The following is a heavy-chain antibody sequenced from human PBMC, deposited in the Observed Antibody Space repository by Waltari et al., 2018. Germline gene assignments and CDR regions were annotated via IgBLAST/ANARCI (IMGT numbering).Heavy chain of an antibody. Sequence: QVQLVQSGAEVKKPGSSVKVSCKASGGTFSSYAISWVRQAPGKRLEWMGGIIPSLGKANYAQKFQGRVTITADESTSAAYVELSSLRSEDRAVYYCARESSEDCSGESCQQWGQGTLVTVSS. V-gene: IGHV1-69*10. CDR2: IIPSLGKA. J-gene: IGHJ1*01. CDR1: GGTFSSYA. CDR3: ARESSEDCSGESCQQ. D-gene: IGHD2-15*01.